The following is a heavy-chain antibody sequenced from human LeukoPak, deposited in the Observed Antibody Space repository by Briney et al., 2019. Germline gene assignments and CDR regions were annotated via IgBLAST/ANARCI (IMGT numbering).Heavy chain of an antibody. CDR2: IKNDGSEE. CDR3: ARAIRGSAVDTGDR. Sequence: GGSLRLSCAASGFTFSSYWMRWVRQAPGKGLEGAANIKNDGSEEYYVDSVKGRFTISRDNAKNSLFLQMNSLTVEDTAVYYCARAIRGSAVDTGDRWGQGTPVTVSS. D-gene: IGHD3-10*01. V-gene: IGHV3-7*01. CDR1: GFTFSSYW. J-gene: IGHJ4*02.